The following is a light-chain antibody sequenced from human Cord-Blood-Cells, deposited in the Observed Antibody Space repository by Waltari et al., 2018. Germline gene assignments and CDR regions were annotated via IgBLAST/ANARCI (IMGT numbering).Light chain of an antibody. Sequence: QSALTQPASVSGSPGQSITISCTGTSRDVGSYNLVSWYQTHPGKAPKLMIYEGSKRPSGVSNRFSGSKSGNTASLTISGLQAEDEADYYCCSYAGSSTFVVFGGGTKLTVL. V-gene: IGLV2-23*03. CDR2: EGS. CDR1: SRDVGSYNL. CDR3: CSYAGSSTFVV. J-gene: IGLJ2*01.